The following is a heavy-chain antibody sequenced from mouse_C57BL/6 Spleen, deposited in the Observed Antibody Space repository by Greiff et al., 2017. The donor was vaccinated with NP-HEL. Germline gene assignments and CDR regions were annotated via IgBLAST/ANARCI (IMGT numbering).Heavy chain of an antibody. J-gene: IGHJ1*03. V-gene: IGHV1-55*01. Sequence: VQLQQSGAELVKPRASVKMSCKASGYTFTSYWITWVKQRPGQGLEWIGDIYPGSGSTNYNDKFKSKATMTVDTSSSTAYMQLSSLTSADSAVYYCARDEYDWYFDVWGTGTTVTVAS. D-gene: IGHD5-1*01. CDR3: ARDEYDWYFDV. CDR2: IYPGSGST. CDR1: GYTFTSYW.